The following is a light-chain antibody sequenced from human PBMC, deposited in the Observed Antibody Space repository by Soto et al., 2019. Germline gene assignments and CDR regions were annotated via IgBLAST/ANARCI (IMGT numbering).Light chain of an antibody. CDR1: QSISTW. CDR2: KAS. CDR3: QQYNSYSWT. J-gene: IGKJ1*01. Sequence: DIQMTQSHSTLPASVGDRATITCRASQSISTWLAWFHQKPGKAPKVLISKASTLESWVPSRFSGSGSGTAFTFTISSLQPDDFATYYCQQYNSYSWTFGQGTKVDIK. V-gene: IGKV1-5*03.